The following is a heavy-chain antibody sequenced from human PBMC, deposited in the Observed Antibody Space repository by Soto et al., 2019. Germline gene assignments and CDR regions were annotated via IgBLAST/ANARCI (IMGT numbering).Heavy chain of an antibody. CDR2: ISHIGSV. Sequence: QVLLQESGPGLVQPSGTLSLSCVVSGVSISSNYYWGWVRQPPGKGLEWLGDISHIGSVNYNPSLTSPVTISMDKSQNQFSLKVNSVTAADTAVYYCARSFGWYAIDYWGQGTLVIVSS. D-gene: IGHD6-19*01. J-gene: IGHJ4*02. CDR3: ARSFGWYAIDY. V-gene: IGHV4-4*02. CDR1: GVSISSNYY.